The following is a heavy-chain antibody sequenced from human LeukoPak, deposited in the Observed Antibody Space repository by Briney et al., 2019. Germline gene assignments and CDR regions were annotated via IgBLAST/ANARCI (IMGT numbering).Heavy chain of an antibody. CDR3: ARAGHIVVVLDAFDI. CDR1: GYTLTGYY. V-gene: IGHV1-2*02. CDR2: INPNSGGT. D-gene: IGHD2-15*01. J-gene: IGHJ3*02. Sequence: ASVKVSCKASGYTLTGYYMHWVRQAPGQGLEWMGWINPNSGGTNYAQKFQGRVTMTRDTSISTAYMELSRLRSDDTAVYYCARAGHIVVVLDAFDIWGQGTMVTVSS.